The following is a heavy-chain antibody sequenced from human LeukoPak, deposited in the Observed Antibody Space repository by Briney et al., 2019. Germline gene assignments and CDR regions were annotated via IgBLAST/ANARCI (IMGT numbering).Heavy chain of an antibody. CDR2: INPNSGGT. D-gene: IGHD3-22*01. Sequence: ASVKVSCKASGYTFTGYYMHWVRQAPGQGLEWMGWINPNSGGTNYAQKFQGRVTMTRDTSISTAYMELSRLRSDDTAVYYCAKDPTYYYDSSGYYAGAFEDAFDIWGQGTMVTVSS. V-gene: IGHV1-2*02. J-gene: IGHJ3*02. CDR3: AKDPTYYYDSSGYYAGAFEDAFDI. CDR1: GYTFTGYY.